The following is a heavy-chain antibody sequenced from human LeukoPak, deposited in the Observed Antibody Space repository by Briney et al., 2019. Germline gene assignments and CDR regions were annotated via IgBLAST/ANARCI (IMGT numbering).Heavy chain of an antibody. Sequence: ASVKVSCKASGYTFTSYVISWVRQAPGQGLEWLGWISAYNGNTNYAQKLQGRVTMTTDTSTSTGYMELRSLRSDVSAVYYCARDGDRYCSSTKSYPPTHWFDPWGQGTLVTVSS. CDR3: ARDGDRYCSSTKSYPPTHWFDP. D-gene: IGHD2-2*01. CDR1: GYTFTSYV. V-gene: IGHV1-18*01. CDR2: ISAYNGNT. J-gene: IGHJ5*01.